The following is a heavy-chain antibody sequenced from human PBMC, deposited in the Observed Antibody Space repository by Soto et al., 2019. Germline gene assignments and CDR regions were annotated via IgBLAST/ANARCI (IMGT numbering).Heavy chain of an antibody. Sequence: GGSLRLSCAASGFTFSNAWMNWVRQAPGKGLEWAGRIKSKTDGGTTDYAAPVKGRFTISRDDSKNTLYLQMNSLKTEDTAVYYCTTDYYYDSSGYYYDDAFDIWGQGTMVTVSS. CDR3: TTDYYYDSSGYYYDDAFDI. CDR2: IKSKTDGGTT. CDR1: GFTFSNAW. V-gene: IGHV3-15*07. D-gene: IGHD3-22*01. J-gene: IGHJ3*02.